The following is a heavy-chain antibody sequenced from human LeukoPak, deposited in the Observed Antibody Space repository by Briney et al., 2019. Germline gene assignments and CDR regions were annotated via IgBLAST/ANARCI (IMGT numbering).Heavy chain of an antibody. CDR3: ARGLYSSSWYNRDAFDI. D-gene: IGHD6-13*01. CDR2: ISSSSSSI. J-gene: IGHJ3*02. V-gene: IGHV3-48*04. CDR1: GFTFSSYS. Sequence: PGGPLRLSCAASGFTFSSYSMNWVRQAPGKGLEWVSYISSSSSSIYCVDSVKGRFTISRDNAKNSLYLQMNSLRAEDTALYHCARGLYSSSWYNRDAFDIWGQGTMVTVSS.